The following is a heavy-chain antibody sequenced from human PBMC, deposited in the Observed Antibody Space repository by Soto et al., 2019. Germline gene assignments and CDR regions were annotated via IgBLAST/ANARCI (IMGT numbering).Heavy chain of an antibody. J-gene: IGHJ6*02. CDR1: GGTFSSYA. V-gene: IGHV1-69*13. CDR2: IIPIFGTA. CDR3: ARGGSGRYYYGSGSYYNRYYYGMDV. D-gene: IGHD3-10*01. Sequence: GASVKVSCKASGGTFSSYAISWVRQAPGQGLEWMGGIIPIFGTANYAQKFQGRVTITADESTSTAYMELSSLRSEDTAVYYCARGGSGRYYYGSGSYYNRYYYGMDVWGQGTTVTVS.